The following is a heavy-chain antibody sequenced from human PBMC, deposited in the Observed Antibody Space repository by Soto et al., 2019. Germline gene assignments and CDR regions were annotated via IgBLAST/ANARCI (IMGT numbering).Heavy chain of an antibody. D-gene: IGHD3-22*01. V-gene: IGHV1-3*01. J-gene: IGHJ6*02. Sequence: ASVKVSCKASGYTFTSYAMHWVRQAPGQRLEWMGWINAGNGNTKYSQKFQGRVTITRDTSASTAYMELSSLRSEDTAVYYCARDLYYDSSGYYYYYYGTDVWGQGTTVTVSS. CDR3: ARDLYYDSSGYYYYYYGTDV. CDR2: INAGNGNT. CDR1: GYTFTSYA.